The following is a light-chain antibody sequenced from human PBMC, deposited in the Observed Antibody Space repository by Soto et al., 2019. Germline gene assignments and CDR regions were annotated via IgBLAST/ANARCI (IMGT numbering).Light chain of an antibody. CDR2: EGS. V-gene: IGLV2-23*01. J-gene: IGLJ1*01. CDR1: SSDVGSYNL. CDR3: CSYETSSTYV. Sequence: QSALTQPASVSGSPGQSITISCTGTSSDVGSYNLVSWYQHHPGKTPKLMIYEGSRRPSGVSNRFSASKSGNTASLTISGLQAEDEAEYYCCSYETSSTYVSGSGTKVTVL.